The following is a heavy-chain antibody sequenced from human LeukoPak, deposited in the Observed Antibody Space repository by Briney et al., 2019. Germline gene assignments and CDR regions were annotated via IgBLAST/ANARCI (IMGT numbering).Heavy chain of an antibody. J-gene: IGHJ6*02. V-gene: IGHV3-23*01. CDR2: ISGSGGST. CDR3: AKDRKGPSVEFGMDV. Sequence: GGSLRLSCAASGFTFSSYAMSWVRQAPGKGLEWVSAISGSGGSTYYADSVKGRFTNSRDNSKNTLYLQMNSLRAEDTAVYYCAKDRKGPSVEFGMDVWGQGTTVTVSS. CDR1: GFTFSSYA.